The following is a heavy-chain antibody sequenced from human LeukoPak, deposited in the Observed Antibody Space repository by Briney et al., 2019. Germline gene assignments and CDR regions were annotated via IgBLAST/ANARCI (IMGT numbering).Heavy chain of an antibody. CDR3: ATVVFAYNAFDI. Sequence: GRFAPEDGETIYAQKFQGRVTMTEHTSTDTAYMELSSLRSEDTAVYYCATVVFAYNAFDIWGQGTMVTVSS. V-gene: IGHV1-24*01. J-gene: IGHJ3*02. CDR2: FAPEDGET. D-gene: IGHD4-11*01.